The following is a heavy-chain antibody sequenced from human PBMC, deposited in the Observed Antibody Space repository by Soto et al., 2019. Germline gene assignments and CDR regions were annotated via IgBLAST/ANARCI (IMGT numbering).Heavy chain of an antibody. D-gene: IGHD5-18*01. CDR3: AKESGYSYGYWDYFDY. Sequence: GGSLRLSCAASGFTFSSYAMSWVRQAPGKGLEWVSAISGSGGSTYYADSVKGRFTISRDNSKNTLYLQMNSLRAEDTAVYYCAKESGYSYGYWDYFDYWGQGTLVTVSS. J-gene: IGHJ4*02. CDR1: GFTFSSYA. CDR2: ISGSGGST. V-gene: IGHV3-23*01.